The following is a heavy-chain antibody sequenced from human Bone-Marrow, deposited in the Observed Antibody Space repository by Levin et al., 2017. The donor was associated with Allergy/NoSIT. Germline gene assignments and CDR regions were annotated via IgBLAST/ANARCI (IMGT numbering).Heavy chain of an antibody. J-gene: IGHJ6*02. CDR2: ISGSGGST. D-gene: IGHD3-3*01. CDR3: APTYDIWSGYPYGMDV. Sequence: GESLKISCAASGFTFSSYAMSWVRQAPGKGLEWVSGISGSGGSTYYADSVKGRFTISRDNSKNTLYLQMNSLRAEDTAVYYCAPTYDIWSGYPYGMDVWGQGTTVTVSS. V-gene: IGHV3-23*01. CDR1: GFTFSSYA.